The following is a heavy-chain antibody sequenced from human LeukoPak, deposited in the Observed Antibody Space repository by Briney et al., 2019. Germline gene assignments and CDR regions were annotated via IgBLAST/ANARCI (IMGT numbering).Heavy chain of an antibody. CDR2: ISGSGGST. CDR3: AKDLDYYYYYGMDV. CDR1: GFTFSSYA. V-gene: IGHV3-23*01. Sequence: GGSLRLSCAASGFTFSSYAMSWVRQAPGKGLEWVSAISGSGGSTYYADSVKGRFTISRDNSKNTLYLQMNSLRAEDTAVYYCAKDLDYYYYYGMDVWGRGTTVTVSS. J-gene: IGHJ6*02.